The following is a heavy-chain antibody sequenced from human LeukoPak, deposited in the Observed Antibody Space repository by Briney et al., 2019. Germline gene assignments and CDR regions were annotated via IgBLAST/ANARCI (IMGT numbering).Heavy chain of an antibody. CDR3: AWYDILTGYDY. V-gene: IGHV1-18*01. CDR1: GYTFISYG. D-gene: IGHD3-9*01. CDR2: ISTFNGDT. Sequence: EASVKVSCKASGYTFISYGISWVRQAPGQGLEWMGWISTFNGDTVSAQKFQGRVTMTTDTSTSTVYMELRSLRSDDTAVYFCAWYDILTGYDYWGQGTLVTVSS. J-gene: IGHJ4*02.